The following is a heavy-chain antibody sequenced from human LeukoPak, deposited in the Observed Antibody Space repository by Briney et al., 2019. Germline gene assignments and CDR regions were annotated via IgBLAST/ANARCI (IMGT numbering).Heavy chain of an antibody. Sequence: GGSLRLSCAASGFTFSSYAMSWVRLSPGKGLEWVSAISAGGDNTYYADSVKGRFTISRDNSKNTVYLHMNSLRAEDTAVYYCVNWLSGSANYFDYWGQGTLVTVSS. CDR3: VNWLSGSANYFDY. D-gene: IGHD3-10*01. J-gene: IGHJ4*02. CDR1: GFTFSSYA. CDR2: ISAGGDNT. V-gene: IGHV3-23*01.